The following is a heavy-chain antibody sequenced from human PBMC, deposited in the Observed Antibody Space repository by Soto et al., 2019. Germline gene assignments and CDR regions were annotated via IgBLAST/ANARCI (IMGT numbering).Heavy chain of an antibody. D-gene: IGHD2-15*01. CDR1: GFTVSSNY. CDR2: IYSGGST. CDR3: ARTIVYAYYYYMDV. V-gene: IGHV3-53*04. Sequence: EVQLVESGGGLVQPGGSLRLSCAASGFTVSSNYMSWVRQAPGKGLEWVSVIYSGGSTYYAYSMKGRFTISRHNSKNTLYLKMNSLRAEDTAVYYCARTIVYAYYYYMDVWGRGTTVTVSS. J-gene: IGHJ6*03.